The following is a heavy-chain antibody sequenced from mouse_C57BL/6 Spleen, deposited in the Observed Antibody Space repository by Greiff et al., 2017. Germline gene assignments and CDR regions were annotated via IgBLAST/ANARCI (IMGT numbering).Heavy chain of an antibody. Sequence: EVQLVESGGGLVQPGGSLSLSCAASGFTFTDYYMSWVRQPPGKALEWLGFIRNKANGYTTEYSASVKGRFTISRDNSQSILYLQLNALRDEDSATYYCASSQINYSPGFAYWGQGTLVTVSA. CDR3: ASSQINYSPGFAY. CDR1: GFTFTDYY. CDR2: IRNKANGYTT. D-gene: IGHD1-1*01. V-gene: IGHV7-3*01. J-gene: IGHJ3*01.